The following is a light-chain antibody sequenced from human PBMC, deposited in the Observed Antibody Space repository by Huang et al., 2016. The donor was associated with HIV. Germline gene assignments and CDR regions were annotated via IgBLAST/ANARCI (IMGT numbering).Light chain of an antibody. V-gene: IGKV3-11*01. Sequence: EIVLTQSPGTLSLSPGERATLSCRTSQSVGNYLVWYQQKPGQVPRLLIYDASYRAADIPARFSGSGSGTDFTLTMSSLEPEDFAVYYCQQRSKWPITFGQGTRLEIK. CDR3: QQRSKWPIT. J-gene: IGKJ5*01. CDR2: DAS. CDR1: QSVGNY.